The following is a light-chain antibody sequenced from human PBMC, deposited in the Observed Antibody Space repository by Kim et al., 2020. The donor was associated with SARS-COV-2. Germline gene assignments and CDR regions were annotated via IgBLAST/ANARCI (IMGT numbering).Light chain of an antibody. CDR3: VLHLGDGIWV. V-gene: IGLV8-61*01. CDR1: PRSVSTTPL. CDR2: TTS. Sequence: GGTITPPFGLNPRSVSTTPLPNRFQQTPGQPPRTLIHTTSVRTSGVPDRFSGSILGNKAALTITGAQADDESHYYCVLHLGDGIWVFGGGTQLTVL. J-gene: IGLJ3*02.